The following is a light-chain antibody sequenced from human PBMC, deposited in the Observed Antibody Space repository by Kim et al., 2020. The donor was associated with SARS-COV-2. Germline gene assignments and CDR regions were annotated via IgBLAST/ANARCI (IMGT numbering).Light chain of an antibody. CDR2: DAA. CDR1: QSVSDS. Sequence: SPGDRATLSSWSSQSVSDSLAWYQQTPAQAPSLLIYDAAYRATGIPARFSGSGSGTDFTLTISSLEPEDFAVYYCQQHTNWPPITFGPGTKVDIK. J-gene: IGKJ3*01. V-gene: IGKV3-11*01. CDR3: QQHTNWPPIT.